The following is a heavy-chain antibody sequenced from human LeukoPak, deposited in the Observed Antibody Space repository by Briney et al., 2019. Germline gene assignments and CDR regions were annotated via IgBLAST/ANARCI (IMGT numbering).Heavy chain of an antibody. CDR1: GGSISSYY. J-gene: IGHJ6*03. V-gene: IGHV4-59*01. CDR2: IYYSGST. Sequence: SETLSLTCTVSGGSISSYYWSWIRQPPGKGLEWIGYIYYSGSTNYNPSLKSRVTISVDTSKNQFSLKLSSVTAADTAVYYCARDRWVGRYYYYYMDVWGKGTKVTVSS. D-gene: IGHD3-10*01. CDR3: ARDRWVGRYYYYYMDV.